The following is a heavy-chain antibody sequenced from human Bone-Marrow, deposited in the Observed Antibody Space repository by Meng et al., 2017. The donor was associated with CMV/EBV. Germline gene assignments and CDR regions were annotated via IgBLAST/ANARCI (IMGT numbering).Heavy chain of an antibody. CDR3: ASITYYYDSSGVH. D-gene: IGHD3-22*01. J-gene: IGHJ4*02. CDR2: INGDGSST. V-gene: IGHV3-74*01. CDR1: GFTFSTYW. Sequence: GGSLRLSCAASGFTFSTYWMHWVRQAPGKGLVWVSRINGDGSSTNYADSVKGRFTISRDNAKNSLYLQMNSLRAEDTAVYYCASITYYYDSSGVHWGQGTLVTVSS.